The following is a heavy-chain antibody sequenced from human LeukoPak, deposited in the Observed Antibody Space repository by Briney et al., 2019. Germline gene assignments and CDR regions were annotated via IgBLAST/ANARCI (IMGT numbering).Heavy chain of an antibody. CDR1: GGSISSSY. CDR3: ARRSQLLGLDY. D-gene: IGHD2-2*01. Sequence: SETLSLTCTVSGGSISSSYWSWIRQPPGKGLERIGYIYYSGSTNYNPSLKSRVTISVDTSKNQFSLRLSSVTAADTAVYYCARRSQLLGLDYWGQGTLVTVSS. V-gene: IGHV4-59*08. CDR2: IYYSGST. J-gene: IGHJ4*02.